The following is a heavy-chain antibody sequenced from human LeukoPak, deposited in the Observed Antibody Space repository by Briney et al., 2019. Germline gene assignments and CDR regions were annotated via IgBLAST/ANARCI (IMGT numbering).Heavy chain of an antibody. CDR1: GGSISSGSYY. CDR2: IYTSGST. J-gene: IGHJ5*02. CDR3: ARSAFIYVNWFDP. Sequence: SQTLSLTCTVSGGSISSGSYYWSWIRQPAGKGLEWIGRIYTSGSTNYNPSLKSRVTISVDTSKNQFSLNLSSVTAADTAVYYCARSAFIYVNWFDPWGQGTLVTVSS. V-gene: IGHV4-61*02. D-gene: IGHD3-10*02.